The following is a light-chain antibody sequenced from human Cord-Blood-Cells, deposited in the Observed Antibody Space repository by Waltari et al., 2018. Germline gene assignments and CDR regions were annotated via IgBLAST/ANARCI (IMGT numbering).Light chain of an antibody. V-gene: IGKV3-11*01. Sequence: DIVLTQSPATLSLSPGERATLSCRASQSVSSYLAWYQQKPGQAPRLLIYDASNRATGIPARFSGSGSGTDFTLTISSREPEDCAVYYCQQRSNWPLTFGGGTKVEIK. CDR1: QSVSSY. J-gene: IGKJ4*01. CDR2: DAS. CDR3: QQRSNWPLT.